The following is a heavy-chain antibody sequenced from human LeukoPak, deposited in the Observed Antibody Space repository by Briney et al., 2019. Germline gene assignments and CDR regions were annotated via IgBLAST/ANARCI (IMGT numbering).Heavy chain of an antibody. CDR3: ARVSRGRDRTGEPTFYFDY. CDR2: IYTTGST. J-gene: IGHJ4*02. V-gene: IGHV4-4*07. CDR1: GGSISSYY. D-gene: IGHD7-27*01. Sequence: SETLSLTCTVSGGSISSYYWTWIRQPAGKGLEWIGRIYTTGSTNYNPSLNSRVTMSVDTSKNQFSLQLNSVTPEDTAVYYCARVSRGRDRTGEPTFYFDYWGQGALVTVSS.